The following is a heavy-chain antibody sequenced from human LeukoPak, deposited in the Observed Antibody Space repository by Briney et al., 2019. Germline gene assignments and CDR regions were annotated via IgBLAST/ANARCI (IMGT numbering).Heavy chain of an antibody. CDR2: INSDGSST. V-gene: IGHV3-74*01. J-gene: IGHJ4*02. D-gene: IGHD6-13*01. CDR1: GFIYSSYW. Sequence: GGSLTLSCAASGFIYSSYWMHWVRQAPGKGLVWVSRINSDGSSTSYADSVKGRFTISRDNAKNTLYLQMNSLRAEDTAVYYCANGYSSNFDYWGQGTLVTVSS. CDR3: ANGYSSNFDY.